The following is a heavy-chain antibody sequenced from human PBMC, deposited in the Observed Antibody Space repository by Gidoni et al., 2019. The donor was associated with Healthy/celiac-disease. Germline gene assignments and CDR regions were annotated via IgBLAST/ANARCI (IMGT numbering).Heavy chain of an antibody. Sequence: QVQLVESGGGVVQPGRSLRLSCAASGFTFSSYAMHWVRQAPGKGLGWLAVMSYDGINKSYEASVKGRFPISKDNSKNTLNLKRNSRGAKNTAVYYCARAGYYISSGYYFIDYWAREPWSPSPQ. CDR3: ARAGYYISSGYYFIDY. J-gene: IGHJ4*02. CDR2: MSYDGINK. V-gene: IGHV3-30*04. D-gene: IGHD3-22*01. CDR1: GFTFSSYA.